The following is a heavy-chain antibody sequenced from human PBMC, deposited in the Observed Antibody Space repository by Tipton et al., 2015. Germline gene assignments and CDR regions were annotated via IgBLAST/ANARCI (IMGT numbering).Heavy chain of an antibody. Sequence: TLSLTCTVSGGSVSSGSYYWSWIRQPPGKGLEWIGYISFSDTTHYNPSLKSRITISLNTSKNQFSLQLNSVTPEDTAVYYCARGYSGSYLPCDYWGQGTLVTVSS. D-gene: IGHD1-26*01. CDR3: ARGYSGSYLPCDY. J-gene: IGHJ4*02. V-gene: IGHV4-61*01. CDR2: ISFSDTT. CDR1: GGSVSSGSYY.